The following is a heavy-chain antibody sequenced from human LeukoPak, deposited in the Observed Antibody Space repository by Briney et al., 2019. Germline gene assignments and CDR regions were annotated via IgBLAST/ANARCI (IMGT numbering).Heavy chain of an antibody. V-gene: IGHV4-4*02. CDR3: ASQLGYFDY. CDR2: IYYSGST. Sequence: SETLSLTCAVSGGSITSINWWNWVRQPPGKGLEWIGSIYYSGSTYYNPSLKSRVTISVDTSKNQFSLKLSSVTAADTAVYYCASQLGYFDYWGQGTLVSVSS. CDR1: GGSITSINW. D-gene: IGHD1-1*01. J-gene: IGHJ4*02.